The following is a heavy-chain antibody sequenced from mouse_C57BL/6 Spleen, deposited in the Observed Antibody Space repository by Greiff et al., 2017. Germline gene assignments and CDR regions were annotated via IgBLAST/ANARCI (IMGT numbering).Heavy chain of an antibody. CDR3: ARFPYGNYGGDYALDY. V-gene: IGHV1-22*01. J-gene: IGHJ4*01. D-gene: IGHD2-1*01. Sequence: EVKLQESGPELVKPGASVKMSCKASGYTFTDYNMHWVKQSHGKSLEWIGYINPNNGGTSYNQKFKGKATLTVNKSSSTAYMELRSLTSEDSAVYYCARFPYGNYGGDYALDYWGQGTSVTVSS. CDR2: INPNNGGT. CDR1: GYTFTDYN.